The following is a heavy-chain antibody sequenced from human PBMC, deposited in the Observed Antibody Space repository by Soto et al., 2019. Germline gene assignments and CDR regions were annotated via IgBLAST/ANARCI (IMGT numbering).Heavy chain of an antibody. J-gene: IGHJ6*02. Sequence: PGVSLRLSCAASGFTFTTYAMSWVRQAPGKGLEWVSTLSGDGRATFYADSVKGRFTISRDNSKNTLYLQINSLRVEDTAIYYCAKDTHVDYGGGMAVWGQGITVTVS. V-gene: IGHV3-23*01. CDR2: LSGDGRAT. CDR3: AKDTHVDYGGGMAV. CDR1: GFTFTTYA. D-gene: IGHD4-17*01.